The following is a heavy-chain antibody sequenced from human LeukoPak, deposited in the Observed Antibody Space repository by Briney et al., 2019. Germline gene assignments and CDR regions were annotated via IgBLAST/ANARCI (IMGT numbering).Heavy chain of an antibody. D-gene: IGHD6-19*01. CDR3: AKGLEQWLDPDAFDI. CDR1: GLTFSSYG. V-gene: IGHV3-30*02. Sequence: GGSLRLSCAASGLTFSSYGMHWVRQAPGKGLEWVAFIRYDGSNKYYADSVKGRFTISRDNSKNTLYLQMNSLRAEDTAVYYCAKGLEQWLDPDAFDIWGQGTMVTVSS. CDR2: IRYDGSNK. J-gene: IGHJ3*02.